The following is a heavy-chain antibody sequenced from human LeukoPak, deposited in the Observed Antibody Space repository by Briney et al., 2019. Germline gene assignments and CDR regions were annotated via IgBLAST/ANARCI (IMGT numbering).Heavy chain of an antibody. CDR2: INPNSGGT. CDR3: ARGALVTRRVQVGAASAWFDP. Sequence: ASVKVSCKASGYTFTGYYMHWVRQAPGQGLEWMGGINPNSGGTNYAQKFQGRVTMTRDTSISTAYMELSRLRSDDTAVYYCARGALVTRRVQVGAASAWFDPWGQGTLVTVSS. V-gene: IGHV1-2*02. CDR1: GYTFTGYY. D-gene: IGHD2-15*01. J-gene: IGHJ5*02.